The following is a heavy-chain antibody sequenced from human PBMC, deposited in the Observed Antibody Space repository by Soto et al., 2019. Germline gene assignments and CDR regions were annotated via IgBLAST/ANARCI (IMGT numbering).Heavy chain of an antibody. V-gene: IGHV1-46*01. Sequence: VRQAPGQGLEWMGIINPSGGSTSYAQKFQGRVTMTRDTSTSTVYMELSSLRSEDTAVYYCARGVEKYSGSHYFDYWGQGTLVTVSS. J-gene: IGHJ4*02. CDR2: INPSGGST. D-gene: IGHD1-26*01. CDR3: ARGVEKYSGSHYFDY.